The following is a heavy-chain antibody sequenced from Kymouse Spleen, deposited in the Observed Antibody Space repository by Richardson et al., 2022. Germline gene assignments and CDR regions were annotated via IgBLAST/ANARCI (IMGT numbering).Heavy chain of an antibody. J-gene: IGHJ6*02. V-gene: IGHV4-39*01. CDR2: IYYSGST. Sequence: QLQLQESGPGLVKPSETLSLTCTVSGGSISSSSYYWGWIRQPPGKGLEWIGSIYYSGSTYYNPSLKSRVTISVDTSKNQFSLKLSSVTAADTAVYYCARHYSGSYDYYYYGMDVWGQGTTVTVSS. CDR1: GGSISSSSYY. CDR3: ARHYSGSYDYYYYGMDV. D-gene: IGHD1-26*01.